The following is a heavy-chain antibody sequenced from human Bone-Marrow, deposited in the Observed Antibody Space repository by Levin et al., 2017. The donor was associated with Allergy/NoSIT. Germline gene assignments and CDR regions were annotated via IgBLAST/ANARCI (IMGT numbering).Heavy chain of an antibody. CDR1: GFLFSDSS. Sequence: GGSLRLSCAASGFLFSDSSMNWVRQAPGKGLQWLSYIGSSSSTISYADSVKGRFTISRDNARNSLFLQMNSLRAEDTAVYYCARNSGIYRGLIDYWGQGTLVTVSS. V-gene: IGHV3-48*01. CDR3: ARNSGIYRGLIDY. J-gene: IGHJ4*02. CDR2: IGSSSSTI. D-gene: IGHD1-26*01.